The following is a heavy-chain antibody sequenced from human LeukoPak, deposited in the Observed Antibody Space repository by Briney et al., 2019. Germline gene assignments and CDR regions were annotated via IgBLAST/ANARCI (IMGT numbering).Heavy chain of an antibody. CDR1: GRSINNYY. D-gene: IGHD6-19*01. Sequence: SGTLSLTRTVSGRSINNYYWSWIRQPAGKGLEWIGRIYSSGRTNYNPSLKSRVTMSVDTSKNLFSLKLSSVTAADTAVYYCARDPSAVAGFFDYWGQGTLATVSS. CDR3: ARDPSAVAGFFDY. V-gene: IGHV4-4*07. CDR2: IYSSGRT. J-gene: IGHJ4*02.